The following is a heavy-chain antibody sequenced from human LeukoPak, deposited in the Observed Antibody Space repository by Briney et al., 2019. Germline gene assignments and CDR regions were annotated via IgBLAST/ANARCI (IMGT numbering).Heavy chain of an antibody. Sequence: PSETLSLTCTVSGGSISSSSYYWGWIRQPPGKGLEWIGSIYYSGSTYYNPSLKSRVTISVDTSKNQFSLKLSSVTAADTAVYYCARVFLGYCSSASCYYRGWFDPWGQGTLVTVSS. CDR1: GGSISSSSYY. V-gene: IGHV4-39*01. CDR3: ARVFLGYCSSASCYYRGWFDP. J-gene: IGHJ5*02. CDR2: IYYSGST. D-gene: IGHD2-2*01.